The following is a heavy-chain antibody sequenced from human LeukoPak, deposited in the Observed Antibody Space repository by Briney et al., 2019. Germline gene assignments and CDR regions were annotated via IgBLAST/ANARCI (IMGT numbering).Heavy chain of an antibody. Sequence: PSQTLSLTCTVSGGSISSGDYYWSWIRQPPGKGLEWIGYIYYSGSTNYNPSLKTRVSMSVDTSKNQFSLKLNSVTAADTAVYYCARGSYYYDSRGNRDAFDIWGQGTMVTVSS. CDR3: ARGSYYYDSRGNRDAFDI. J-gene: IGHJ3*02. CDR1: GGSISSGDYY. V-gene: IGHV4-30-4*08. D-gene: IGHD3-22*01. CDR2: IYYSGST.